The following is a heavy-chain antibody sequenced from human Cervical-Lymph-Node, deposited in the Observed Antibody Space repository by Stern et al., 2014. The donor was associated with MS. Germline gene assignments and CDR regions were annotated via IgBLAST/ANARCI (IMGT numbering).Heavy chain of an antibody. D-gene: IGHD6-13*01. J-gene: IGHJ4*02. CDR2: INTYNGNA. V-gene: IGHV1-18*04. CDR1: GYPFTNYA. Sequence: VQLVESGAEVKKPGASVKVSCKASGYPFTNYAITWVRQAPGQGLEWVEWINTYNGNANCAQKIQGRVTMTTDTSTSTAYMELRSLRSDDTAVYYCARDHRSRASDYWGQGTLVTVSS. CDR3: ARDHRSRASDY.